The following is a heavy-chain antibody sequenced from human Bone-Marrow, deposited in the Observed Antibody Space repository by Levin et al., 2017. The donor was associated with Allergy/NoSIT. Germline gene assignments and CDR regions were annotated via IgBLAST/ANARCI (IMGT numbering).Heavy chain of an antibody. J-gene: IGHJ3*02. CDR2: IYPGDSDT. CDR1: GYSFTSYW. V-gene: IGHV5-51*01. CDR3: ARRSRFLEWLSPVVDAFDS. D-gene: IGHD3-3*01. Sequence: GESLKISCKGSGYSFTSYWIGWVRQMPGKGLEWMGIIYPGDSDTRYSPSFQGQVTISADKSISTAYLQWSSLKASDTAMYYCARRSRFLEWLSPVVDAFDSWGQGTMVTVSS.